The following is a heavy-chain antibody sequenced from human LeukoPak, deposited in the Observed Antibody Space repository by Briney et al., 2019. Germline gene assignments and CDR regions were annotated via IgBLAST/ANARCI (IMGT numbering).Heavy chain of an antibody. Sequence: SDTLSLTCSVSGGSIGRSSYYWGWTRQPPGKGLEWIGSIYYSGDTYYNPSLKSRFTISVDTSRNQFSLKLGSVTAADTAIYYCARHGSITTGAFTYWGQGTLVTVSS. J-gene: IGHJ4*02. CDR2: IYYSGDT. D-gene: IGHD1-26*01. CDR3: ARHGSITTGAFTY. CDR1: GGSIGRSSYY. V-gene: IGHV4-39*01.